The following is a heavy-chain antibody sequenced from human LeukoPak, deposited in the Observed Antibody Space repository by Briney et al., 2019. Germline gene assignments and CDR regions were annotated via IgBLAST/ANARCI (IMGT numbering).Heavy chain of an antibody. CDR2: IYTDGHT. Sequence: PGGSLRLSCAASGFTVSTNYMSWVRQAPGKGLEWVSVIYTDGHTYYADSVKGRFTISRDNSKNTLYLQMNSLRAEDTAVYYCARGSGLDAFDIWGQGTMVTVSS. CDR1: GFTVSTNY. J-gene: IGHJ3*02. CDR3: ARGSGLDAFDI. V-gene: IGHV3-66*01.